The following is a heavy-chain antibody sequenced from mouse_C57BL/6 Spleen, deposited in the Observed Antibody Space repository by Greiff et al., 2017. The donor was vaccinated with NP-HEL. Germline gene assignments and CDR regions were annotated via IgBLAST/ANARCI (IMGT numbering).Heavy chain of an antibody. V-gene: IGHV1-62-2*01. CDR2: FYPGRGSI. D-gene: IGHD2-3*01. CDR1: GYTFTEYT. CDR3: ARHEEEGYDVYFYAMDY. Sequence: QVQLQQSGAELVKPGASVKLSCKASGYTFTEYTIHWVKQRSGQGLEWIGWFYPGRGSIKYNEKFKDKATLTADKSSSTDSMELSRLTSEDSAIYFCARHEEEGYDVYFYAMDYWGQGTSVTVSS. J-gene: IGHJ4*01.